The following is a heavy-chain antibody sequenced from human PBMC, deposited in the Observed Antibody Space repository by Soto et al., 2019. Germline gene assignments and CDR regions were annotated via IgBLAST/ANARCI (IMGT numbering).Heavy chain of an antibody. J-gene: IGHJ1*01. CDR3: AREGSCSYEYFQH. Sequence: QVQLVQSGAEVKKPGASVKVSCKASGYSFTGYNMHWVRQAPGQGLEWMGWINPNSGATKDAQKFQGRVTMTRDTSITTADMELRRLRSDATAVYYCAREGSCSYEYFQHWGQGTLVTVSS. CDR2: INPNSGAT. CDR1: GYSFTGYN. V-gene: IGHV1-2*02. D-gene: IGHD6-6*01.